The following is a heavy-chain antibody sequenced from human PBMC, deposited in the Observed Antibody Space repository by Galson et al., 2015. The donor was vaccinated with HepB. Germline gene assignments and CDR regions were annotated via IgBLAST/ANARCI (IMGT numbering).Heavy chain of an antibody. CDR2: INAANGNT. CDR3: SRVTGWSY. D-gene: IGHD7-27*01. CDR1: GYTFTSYS. V-gene: IGHV1-3*01. Sequence: SVKVSCKASGYTFTSYSMHWVRQAPGQRLEWMGWINAANGNTKYSQKFQVRVTITRYTSASTAYMELSSLRSEDTAVYYCSRVTGWSYWGQGTLVTVSS. J-gene: IGHJ4*02.